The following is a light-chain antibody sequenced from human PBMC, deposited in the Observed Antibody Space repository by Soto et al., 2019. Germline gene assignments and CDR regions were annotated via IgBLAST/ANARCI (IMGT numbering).Light chain of an antibody. CDR1: NSDVGGYNY. CDR2: DVS. Sequence: QSALTQPASVSGSPGQSITISCTGTNSDVGGYNYVSWYQQHPGKAPKLLIYDVSSRPSGLSNRFSGSKSGNTASLIISGLQAEDEASYYCQSYDSSLSDVVFGGGTKLTVL. J-gene: IGLJ2*01. V-gene: IGLV2-14*03. CDR3: QSYDSSLSDVV.